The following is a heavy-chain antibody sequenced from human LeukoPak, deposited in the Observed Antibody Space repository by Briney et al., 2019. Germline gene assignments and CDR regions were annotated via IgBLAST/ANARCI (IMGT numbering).Heavy chain of an antibody. CDR1: GGSISSYY. CDR3: ARLPGYCSSTSCPGGGYYYYYGMDV. Sequence: NPSETLSLTCTVSGGSISSYYWSWIRQPPGKGLEWIGYIYYSGSTNYNPSLKSRVTISVDTSKNQFSLKLSSVTAADTAVYYCARLPGYCSSTSCPGGGYYYYYGMDVWGRGTTVTVSS. CDR2: IYYSGST. J-gene: IGHJ6*02. D-gene: IGHD2-2*01. V-gene: IGHV4-59*08.